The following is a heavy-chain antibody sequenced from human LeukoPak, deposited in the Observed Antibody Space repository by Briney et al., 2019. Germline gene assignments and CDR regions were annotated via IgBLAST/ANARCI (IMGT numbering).Heavy chain of an antibody. CDR1: GFTFSNFG. CDR3: AKDAGPQQLVFFDS. CDR2: ISGSGTNV. D-gene: IGHD6-6*01. Sequence: GGSLRLSCTATGFTFSNFGMAWVRQAPGQGLEWVSTISGSGTNVHQADSVKGRFTISRDNSRSTVYPQMNSLRADDTAVYYCAKDAGPQQLVFFDSWGQGTPVTVSS. J-gene: IGHJ4*02. V-gene: IGHV3-23*01.